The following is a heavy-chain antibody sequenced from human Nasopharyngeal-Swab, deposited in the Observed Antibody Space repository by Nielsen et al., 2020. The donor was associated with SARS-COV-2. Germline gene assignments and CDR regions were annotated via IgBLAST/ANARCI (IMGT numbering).Heavy chain of an antibody. V-gene: IGHV3-7*03. D-gene: IGHD5/OR15-5a*01. CDR2: IKEDGREK. CDR1: GFTFDSYG. CDR3: TRALSNGFDV. Sequence: GESLKISCTASGFTFDSYGMSWVRQIPGQGLEWVAKIKEDGREKYYMDSVKGRFTISRDNAKNSLYLQMDSLRVEDTAVYYCTRALSNGFDVWGQGSVVTVSS. J-gene: IGHJ3*01.